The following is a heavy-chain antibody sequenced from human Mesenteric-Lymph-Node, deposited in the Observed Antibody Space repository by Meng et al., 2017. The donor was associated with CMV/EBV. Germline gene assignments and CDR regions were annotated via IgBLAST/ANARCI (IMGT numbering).Heavy chain of an antibody. V-gene: IGHV3-23*01. D-gene: IGHD2-15*01. J-gene: IGHJ4*02. CDR3: VKGGWLDD. Sequence: GGSLRLSCVASGFPFSTYDMSWVRQAPGEGLEWVSVITGRDDSPYCADSVKGRFTISRDKSRNTLFLQMNSLRVEDTALYYCVKGGWLDDWGQGTLVTVSS. CDR1: GFPFSTYD. CDR2: ITGRDDSP.